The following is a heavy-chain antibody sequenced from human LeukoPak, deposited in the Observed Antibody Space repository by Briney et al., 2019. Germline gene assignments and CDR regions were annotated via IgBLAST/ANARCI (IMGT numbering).Heavy chain of an antibody. Sequence: SVKVSCKASGGTFSSYAISWVRQAPGQGLEWMGRIIPILGIANYAQKFQGRVTITADKSTSTAYMELSSLRSEDTAVYYCARGDVVVAARYDYWGQGTLVTVSS. CDR3: ARGDVVVAARYDY. D-gene: IGHD2-15*01. CDR2: IIPILGIA. CDR1: GGTFSSYA. V-gene: IGHV1-69*04. J-gene: IGHJ4*02.